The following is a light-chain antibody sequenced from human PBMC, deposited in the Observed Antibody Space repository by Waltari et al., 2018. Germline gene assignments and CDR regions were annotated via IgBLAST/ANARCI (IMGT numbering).Light chain of an antibody. CDR3: QQHDSLPPT. CDR2: DTS. CDR1: QDINNY. J-gene: IGKJ2*01. Sequence: DIQMTQSPSSLPASVVDEVTITCQASQDINNYLNWYQERPGKPPKVLIYDTSNLQSGVPSRFSGSGSGTHFTFTISSLQPGDFATYYCQQHDSLPPTFGQGTKLEIK. V-gene: IGKV1-33*01.